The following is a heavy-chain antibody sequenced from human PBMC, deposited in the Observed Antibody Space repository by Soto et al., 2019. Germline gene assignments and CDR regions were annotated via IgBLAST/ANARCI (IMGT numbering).Heavy chain of an antibody. D-gene: IGHD6-13*01. V-gene: IGHV3-49*03. J-gene: IGHJ4*02. CDR2: IRSKAYGGTT. CDR3: TRDSRYSSSWYPTIDY. CDR1: GFPFCDYA. Sequence: PGGSLSLSCPASGFPFCDYAMSWFRQAPGKGLEWVGFIRSKAYGGTTGYAASVKGRFTISRDDSKSIAYLQMNSLKTEDTAVYYCTRDSRYSSSWYPTIDYWGQGTLVTVSS.